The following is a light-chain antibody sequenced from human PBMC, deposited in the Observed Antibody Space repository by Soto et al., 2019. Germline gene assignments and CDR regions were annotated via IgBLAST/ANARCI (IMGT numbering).Light chain of an antibody. V-gene: IGLV2-14*01. CDR3: SSLTRSTTGV. Sequence: QSVLTQPASVAGSPGQSITIACTGTSSDVGGYNYVSWYQQHPGKAPKVMIYEVNNRPSGVSNRFSGSKSGNTASLTSSGLQAEDEADYYCSSLTRSTTGVFGGGTKLTVL. J-gene: IGLJ3*02. CDR2: EVN. CDR1: SSDVGGYNY.